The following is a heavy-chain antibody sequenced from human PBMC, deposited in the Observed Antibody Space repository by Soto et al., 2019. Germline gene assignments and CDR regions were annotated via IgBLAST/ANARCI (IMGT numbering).Heavy chain of an antibody. J-gene: IGHJ6*02. CDR3: ARDRIITPGGMDV. Sequence: ASVKVSCKASGYTFTGYYMHWVRQAPGQGLEWMGWINPNSGGTNYAQKFQGWVTMTRDTSISTAYMELSRLRSDDTAVYYCARDRIITPGGMDVWGQGTTVTVPS. CDR2: INPNSGGT. V-gene: IGHV1-2*04. CDR1: GYTFTGYY. D-gene: IGHD3-22*01.